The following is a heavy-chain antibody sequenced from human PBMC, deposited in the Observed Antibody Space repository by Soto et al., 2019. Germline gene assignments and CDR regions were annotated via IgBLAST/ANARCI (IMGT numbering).Heavy chain of an antibody. CDR1: GFLVNSAY. Sequence: EVQLVESGGGLIPPGGSLRLSCAASGFLVNSAYMTWVRQAPGKGLEWLSMINSDGSTLYAESVKGRFTISRDNSKNRLDLQMNSLRAEDTAMYYCARSGYSFALEYWGQGTLVFVTS. CDR2: INSDGST. D-gene: IGHD5-18*01. J-gene: IGHJ4*02. V-gene: IGHV3-53*01. CDR3: ARSGYSFALEY.